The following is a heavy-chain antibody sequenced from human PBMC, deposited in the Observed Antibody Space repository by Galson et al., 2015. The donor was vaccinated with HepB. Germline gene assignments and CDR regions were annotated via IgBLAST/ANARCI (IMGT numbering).Heavy chain of an antibody. CDR2: ISSSSSTI. D-gene: IGHD3-10*01. CDR1: GFTFSSYS. CDR3: ARENWGGYYGSGSYSFYYYYGMDV. V-gene: IGHV3-48*04. J-gene: IGHJ6*02. Sequence: SLRLSCAASGFTFSSYSMNWVRQAPGKGLEWVSYISSSSSTIYYADSVKGRFTISRDNAKNSLYLQMNSLRAEDTAVYYCARENWGGYYGSGSYSFYYYYGMDVWGQGTTVTVSS.